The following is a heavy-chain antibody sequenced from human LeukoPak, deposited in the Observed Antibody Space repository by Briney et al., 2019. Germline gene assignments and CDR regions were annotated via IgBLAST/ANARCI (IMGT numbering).Heavy chain of an antibody. Sequence: ASVKVSCKASGYTFTSYYMHWVRQAPGQGLEWMGIINPSGGSTSYAQKLQGRVTMTTDTSTSTAYMELRSLRSDDTAVYYCARGEQLRFDPWGQGTLVTVSS. V-gene: IGHV1-46*01. CDR3: ARGEQLRFDP. D-gene: IGHD6-13*01. CDR1: GYTFTSYY. J-gene: IGHJ5*02. CDR2: INPSGGST.